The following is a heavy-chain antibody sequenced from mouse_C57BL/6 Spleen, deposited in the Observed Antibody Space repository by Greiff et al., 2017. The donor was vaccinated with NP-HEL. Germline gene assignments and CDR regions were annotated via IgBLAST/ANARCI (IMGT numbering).Heavy chain of an antibody. CDR2: IYPGSGST. CDR3: ARGGYYGNYESAMDY. D-gene: IGHD2-1*01. Sequence: QVQLQQSGAELVKPGASVKMSCKASGYTFTSYWITWVKQRPGQGLEWIGDIYPGSGSTNYNEKFKSKATLTVDTSSSTAYMQLSSLTSEDSAVYYCARGGYYGNYESAMDYWGQGTSVTVSS. CDR1: GYTFTSYW. V-gene: IGHV1-55*01. J-gene: IGHJ4*01.